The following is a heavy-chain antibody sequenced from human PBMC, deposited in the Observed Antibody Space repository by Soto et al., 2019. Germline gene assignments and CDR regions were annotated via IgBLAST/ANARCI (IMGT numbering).Heavy chain of an antibody. CDR3: AKISATSYFDF. D-gene: IGHD6-25*01. CDR1: GFTFSDHY. J-gene: IGHJ4*02. V-gene: IGHV3-72*01. CDR2: IRKRSNGYTT. Sequence: EVQLVESGGGLFQPGGCLRLSCTASGFTFSDHYMDWVRQVPGKGLEWVGRIRKRSNGYTTEYAASVKGRFTISRDDSKNSMFLQMNSLKTEDTAIYFCAKISATSYFDFWGQGTLVTVSS.